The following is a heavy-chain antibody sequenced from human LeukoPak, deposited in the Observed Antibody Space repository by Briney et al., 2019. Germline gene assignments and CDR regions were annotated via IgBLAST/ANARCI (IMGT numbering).Heavy chain of an antibody. Sequence: SGPTLVNPTQTLTLTCTFSGFSLSTSGVGVGWIRQPPGKALEWLALIYWDDDKRYSPSLKSRLTITKDTSKNQVVLTMTNMDPVDIATYYCAHMYSYYDSSGYTYYFDYWGQGTLVTVSS. CDR1: GFSLSTSGVG. J-gene: IGHJ4*02. V-gene: IGHV2-5*02. CDR3: AHMYSYYDSSGYTYYFDY. D-gene: IGHD3-22*01. CDR2: IYWDDDK.